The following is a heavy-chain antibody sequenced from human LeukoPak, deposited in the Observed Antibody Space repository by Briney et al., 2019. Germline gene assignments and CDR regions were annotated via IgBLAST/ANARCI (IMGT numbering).Heavy chain of an antibody. CDR1: SGSISTSNYY. CDR3: ATQYGSGTPFDY. D-gene: IGHD3-10*01. V-gene: IGHV4-39*01. J-gene: IGHJ4*02. Sequence: PSETLSLTCTVSSGSISTSNYYWGWVRQPPGKALEWIGNIFYSGSTYYSPSLKSRVTISLDTSRNQFSLKLSSVTAADTAVYYCATQYGSGTPFDYWGQGTLVTVSS. CDR2: IFYSGST.